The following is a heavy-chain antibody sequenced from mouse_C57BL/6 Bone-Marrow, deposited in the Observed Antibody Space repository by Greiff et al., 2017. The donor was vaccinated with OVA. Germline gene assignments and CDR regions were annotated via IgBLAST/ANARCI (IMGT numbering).Heavy chain of an antibody. CDR1: GFTFSSYT. Sequence: EVKVVESGGGLVKPGGSLKLSCEASGFTFSSYTMTWVRQTPGKRLEWVATISGGGGNTYYQDSVKGRSTITRDNAKNTLYLQMSSLRSEDTAFYYCARRNYGDWYFDVWGKGTTVTVSS. J-gene: IGHJ1*03. V-gene: IGHV5-9*01. CDR3: ARRNYGDWYFDV. D-gene: IGHD2-13*01. CDR2: ISGGGGNT.